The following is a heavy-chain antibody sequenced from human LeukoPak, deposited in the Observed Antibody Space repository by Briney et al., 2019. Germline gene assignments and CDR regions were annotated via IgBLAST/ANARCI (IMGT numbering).Heavy chain of an antibody. D-gene: IGHD2/OR15-2a*01. Sequence: SETLSLTCTVSGGSISSGDYYWSWIRQPPGKGLEWIGYIYYSGSTYYNASLKSRVTISVDTSKNQFSLKLSSVTAADTAVYYCARTLRAAEAFDIWGQGTMVTVSS. J-gene: IGHJ3*02. CDR2: IYYSGST. CDR1: GGSISSGDYY. CDR3: ARTLRAAEAFDI. V-gene: IGHV4-30-4*01.